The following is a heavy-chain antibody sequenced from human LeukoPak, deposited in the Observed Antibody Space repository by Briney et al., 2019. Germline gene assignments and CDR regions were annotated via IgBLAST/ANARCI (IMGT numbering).Heavy chain of an antibody. D-gene: IGHD4-17*01. CDR1: GSTFINSN. CDR2: ISGGSTYI. V-gene: IGHV3-21*01. Sequence: GGSLRLSCAASGSTFINSNLTWSAKPQGRGWGGISSISGGSTYIYYADSVRGRFTISRDNSKNTLYLQMNSLRAEDTAVYYCARVGTTRTTEGGDYWGQGTLVTVSS. J-gene: IGHJ4*02. CDR3: ARVGTTRTTEGGDY.